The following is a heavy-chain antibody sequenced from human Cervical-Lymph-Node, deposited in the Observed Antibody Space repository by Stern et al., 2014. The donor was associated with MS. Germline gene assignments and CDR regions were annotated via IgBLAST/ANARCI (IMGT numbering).Heavy chain of an antibody. D-gene: IGHD2-21*02. V-gene: IGHV1-24*01. CDR2: FDPEHGET. CDR1: GYTLSEIS. Sequence: VQLVESGAEVKKPGASVKVSCKVSGYTLSEISMHWVRQAPGKGLEWMGGFDPEHGETCYAQKFQDRVTMAEDRSTDTAYMELSSLRSEDTAVYYCATHRGRVTYYYGMDVWGQGTTVTVSS. CDR3: ATHRGRVTYYYGMDV. J-gene: IGHJ6*02.